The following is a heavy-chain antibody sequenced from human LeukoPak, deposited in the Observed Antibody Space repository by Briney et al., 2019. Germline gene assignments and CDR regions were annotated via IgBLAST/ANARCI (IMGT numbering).Heavy chain of an antibody. CDR1: GFTFSSYA. V-gene: IGHV3-23*01. D-gene: IGHD1-26*01. J-gene: IGHJ4*02. CDR2: ISGGGGST. CDR3: AKGTRSGTYYFDY. Sequence: GGSLRLSCAASGFTFSSYAMSWVRQAPGKGLEWVSAISGGGGSTYYADSVKGRFTISRDNSKNTLYLQMNSLRAEDTAVYYCAKGTRSGTYYFDYWGQGTLVTVSS.